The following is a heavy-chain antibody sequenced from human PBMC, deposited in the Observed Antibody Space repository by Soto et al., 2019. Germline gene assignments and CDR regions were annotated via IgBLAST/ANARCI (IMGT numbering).Heavy chain of an antibody. J-gene: IGHJ5*02. V-gene: IGHV4-31*03. Sequence: SETLSLTCTVPGGSISSGGYYWSWIRQHPGKGLEWIGYIYYSGSTYYNPSLKSRVTISVDTSKNQFSLKLSSVTAADTAVYYCASGEYSGYDGYWFDPWGQGTLVTVSS. D-gene: IGHD5-12*01. CDR3: ASGEYSGYDGYWFDP. CDR1: GGSISSGGYY. CDR2: IYYSGST.